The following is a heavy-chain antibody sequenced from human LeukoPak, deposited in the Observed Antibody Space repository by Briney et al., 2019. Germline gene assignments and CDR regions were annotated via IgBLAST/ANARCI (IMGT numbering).Heavy chain of an antibody. J-gene: IGHJ4*02. CDR2: ISYDGSNK. D-gene: IGHD6-13*01. CDR1: GFTFSSYA. CDR3: AKDRPSAR. V-gene: IGHV3-30-3*01. Sequence: GRSLRLSCAASGFTFSSYAMHWVRQAPGKGLEWVAVISYDGSNKYYADSVKGRFTISRDNSKNTLYLQMNSLRAEDTAVYYCAKDRPSARWGQGTLVTVSS.